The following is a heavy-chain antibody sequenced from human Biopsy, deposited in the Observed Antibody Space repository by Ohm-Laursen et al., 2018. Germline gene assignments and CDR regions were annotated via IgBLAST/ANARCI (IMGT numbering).Heavy chain of an antibody. J-gene: IGHJ4*02. CDR1: GVSINGGRYY. V-gene: IGHV4-61*03. Sequence: GTLSLTCTVSGVSINGGRYYWNWIRHHPGKGLEWIGHISCTGYTSYNASLKSRVTISVDTSRNHFSLRLSSLTAADTAVYYCARGSNDSGGLYFPRWGQGTLLTVSS. D-gene: IGHD4-23*01. CDR3: ARGSNDSGGLYFPR. CDR2: ISCTGYT.